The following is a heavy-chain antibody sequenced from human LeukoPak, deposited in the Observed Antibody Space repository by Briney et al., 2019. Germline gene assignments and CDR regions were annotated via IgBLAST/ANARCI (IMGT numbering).Heavy chain of an antibody. D-gene: IGHD2-2*01. Sequence: GGSLRLSCTASGFTFSSYAMSWVRQAPGKGLEWVSAISGSGGSTYYADSVKGRFTISRDSSKNTLYLQMNSLRVEDTAVYYCAKRVLGVPAGWGQGTLVTVSS. CDR2: ISGSGGST. CDR3: AKRVLGVPAG. CDR1: GFTFSSYA. J-gene: IGHJ4*02. V-gene: IGHV3-23*01.